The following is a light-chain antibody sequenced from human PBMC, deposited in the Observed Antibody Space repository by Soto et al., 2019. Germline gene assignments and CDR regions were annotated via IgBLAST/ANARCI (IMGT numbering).Light chain of an antibody. CDR2: AYS. CDR3: AAWDDSLNVYG. CDR1: SSNIVSNT. V-gene: IGLV1-44*01. Sequence: QSVLTQPPSASGTPGQRVIISCSGSSSNIVSNTVNWYQHLPGAAPKLLMYAYSQRPSGIPDRFSGSKSGASASLAISGLQSEDEADYYCAAWDDSLNVYGFGTGTKLTVL. J-gene: IGLJ1*01.